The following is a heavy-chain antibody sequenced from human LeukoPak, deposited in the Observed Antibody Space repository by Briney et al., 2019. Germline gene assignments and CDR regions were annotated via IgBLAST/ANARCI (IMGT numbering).Heavy chain of an antibody. Sequence: ASVKVSCKASGYTFTSYGISWVRQAPGQGLEWMGGISAYNGNTNYAQELQGRVTMTTDTSTSTAYMELRSLRSDDTAVYYCARTYDSSGYFPLYFDYWGQGTLVTVSS. CDR1: GYTFTSYG. CDR3: ARTYDSSGYFPLYFDY. J-gene: IGHJ4*02. CDR2: ISAYNGNT. D-gene: IGHD3-22*01. V-gene: IGHV1-18*01.